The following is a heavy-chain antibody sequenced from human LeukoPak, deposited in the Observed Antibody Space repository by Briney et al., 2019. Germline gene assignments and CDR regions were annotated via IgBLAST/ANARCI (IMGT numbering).Heavy chain of an antibody. D-gene: IGHD3-3*01. V-gene: IGHV3-23*01. CDR1: GFTFSSYA. Sequence: GGSLRLSCAASGFTFSSYAMSWVRQAPGKGLEWVSAISGSGGSTYYADSVKGRFTISRDNSKNTLYLQMNSLRAEDTAVYYCARDEASRDFWCADEFDPWGQGTLVTVSS. CDR3: ARDEASRDFWCADEFDP. CDR2: ISGSGGST. J-gene: IGHJ5*02.